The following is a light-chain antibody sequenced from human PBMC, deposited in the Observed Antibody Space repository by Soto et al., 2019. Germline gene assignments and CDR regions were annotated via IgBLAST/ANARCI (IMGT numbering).Light chain of an antibody. J-gene: IGKJ1*01. CDR3: QQYGTSPRT. Sequence: IVLPLYPDTLSFAPGERATLSCRASQSVRNNYLAWYQQRPGQAPRLLIYAASSRATGIPDRFSGSGSGTDFTLTISRLEPEDFAVYYCQQYGTSPRTFGQGTNVDIK. V-gene: IGKV3-20*01. CDR1: QSVRNNY. CDR2: AAS.